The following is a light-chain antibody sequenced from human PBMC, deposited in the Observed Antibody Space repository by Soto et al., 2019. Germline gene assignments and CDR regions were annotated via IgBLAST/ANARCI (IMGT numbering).Light chain of an antibody. CDR2: DAS. CDR1: QSVSSY. J-gene: IGKJ4*01. V-gene: IGKV3-11*01. CDR3: QQRSNWPH. Sequence: EIVLTQSPSTLFLSLVERATLSCRASQSVSSYLAWYQQKPGQAPRLLIYDASNRATGIPARFSGSGSGTDFTLTISSLEPEDFAVYYCQQRSNWPHFGGGTKVEIK.